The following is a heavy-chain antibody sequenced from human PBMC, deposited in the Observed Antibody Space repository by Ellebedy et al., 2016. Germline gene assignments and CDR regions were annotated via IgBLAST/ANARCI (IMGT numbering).Heavy chain of an antibody. J-gene: IGHJ3*02. V-gene: IGHV3-23*01. CDR3: AKDDSNDGFDI. Sequence: GESLKISXAASGFTFSSYAMSWVRQAPGKGLEWVSAISGSGGSTYYADSVKGRFTISRDNSKNTLYLQMNSLRAEDTAVYYCAKDDSNDGFDIWGQGTMVTVSS. CDR1: GFTFSSYA. CDR2: ISGSGGST. D-gene: IGHD2-21*01.